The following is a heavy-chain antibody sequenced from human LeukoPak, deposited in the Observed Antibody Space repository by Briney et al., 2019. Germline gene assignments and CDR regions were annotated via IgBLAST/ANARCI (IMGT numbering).Heavy chain of an antibody. V-gene: IGHV4-59*01. J-gene: IGHJ3*02. CDR2: IYYSGST. CDR3: AREAPPTHSDAFDI. D-gene: IGHD4-17*01. Sequence: SETLSLTCTVSGGSISSYYWSWIRQPPGKGLEWIGYIYYSGSTNYNPSLKSRVTISVDTSKNQFSLKLSSVTAADTAVYYCAREAPPTHSDAFDIWGQGTMVTVSS. CDR1: GGSISSYY.